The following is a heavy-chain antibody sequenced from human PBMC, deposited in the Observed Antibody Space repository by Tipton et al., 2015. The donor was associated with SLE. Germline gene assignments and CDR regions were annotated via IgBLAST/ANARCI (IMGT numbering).Heavy chain of an antibody. CDR1: GGSITSGTYY. V-gene: IGHV4-61*10. CDR2: IHYNRDT. J-gene: IGHJ4*02. D-gene: IGHD2-15*01. CDR3: ARGSVVADDF. Sequence: TLSLTCSVSGGSITSGTYYWSWIRQPAGKGLEWIGHIHYNRDTNYHPSLKSRVTISVDTSKNQLSLKLTSVTAADTAVYYCARGSVVADDFWGQGTLVTVSS.